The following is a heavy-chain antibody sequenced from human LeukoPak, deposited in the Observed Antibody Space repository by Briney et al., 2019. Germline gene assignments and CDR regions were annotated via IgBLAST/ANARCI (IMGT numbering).Heavy chain of an antibody. V-gene: IGHV4-4*02. CDR3: ARQTTTNYGDYHPYYFDY. CDR2: IYHSGST. D-gene: IGHD4-17*01. J-gene: IGHJ4*02. CDR1: GGSISSSNW. Sequence: GILFLTCAVSGGSISSSNWWSWVRQPPGKGLEWIGEIYHSGSTNYNPSLKSRVTISVDKSKNQFSLKLSSVTAADTAVYYCARQTTTNYGDYHPYYFDYWGQGTLVTVSS.